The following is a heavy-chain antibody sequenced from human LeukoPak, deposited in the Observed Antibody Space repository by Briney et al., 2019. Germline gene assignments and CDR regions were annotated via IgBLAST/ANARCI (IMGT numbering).Heavy chain of an antibody. CDR1: GFTFSSYA. D-gene: IGHD6-6*01. J-gene: IGHJ6*02. CDR3: ARDGLQLVGYYGMDV. Sequence: GGSLRLSCAASGFTFSSYAMHWVRQAPGKGLEWVAVISYDGSNKHYADSVKGRFTISRDNSKNTLYLQMNSLRAEDTAVYYCARDGLQLVGYYGMDVWGQGTTVTVSS. V-gene: IGHV3-30-3*01. CDR2: ISYDGSNK.